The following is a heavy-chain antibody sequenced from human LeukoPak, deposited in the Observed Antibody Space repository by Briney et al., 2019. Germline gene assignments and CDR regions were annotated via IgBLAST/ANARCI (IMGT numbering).Heavy chain of an antibody. CDR1: GYTFTGYY. CDR3: ARGIAAAGLFYHY. D-gene: IGHD6-13*01. Sequence: ASVKVSCKASGYTFTGYYMHWVRQAPGQGLEWMGWINPNSGGTNYAQKFQGRVTMTRDTSISTAYMELSRLRSDDTAVYYCARGIAAAGLFYHYWGQGTLVTVSS. CDR2: INPNSGGT. J-gene: IGHJ4*02. V-gene: IGHV1-2*02.